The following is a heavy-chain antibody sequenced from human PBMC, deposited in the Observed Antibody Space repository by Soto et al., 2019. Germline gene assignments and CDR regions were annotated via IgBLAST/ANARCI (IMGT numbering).Heavy chain of an antibody. D-gene: IGHD7-27*01. CDR2: IYSSGDT. CDR1: GGSVTSGGYY. CDR3: PRDWGPPVTPGYDS. Sequence: QVQLQESGPGLVRPSQTLSLTRTVSGGSVTSGGYYWSWIRHCPGKGLEWIGYIYSSGDTNYNPSLHSRVAMSVVTSKNQFSLQLTSVTVADTAIYYCPRDWGPPVTPGYDSWGQGILVTVSS. J-gene: IGHJ5*01. V-gene: IGHV4-31*03.